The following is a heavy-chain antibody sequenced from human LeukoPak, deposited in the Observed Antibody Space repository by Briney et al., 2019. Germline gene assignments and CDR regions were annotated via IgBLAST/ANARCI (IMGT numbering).Heavy chain of an antibody. D-gene: IGHD6-19*01. CDR2: IYSSGSS. V-gene: IGHV4-4*07. Sequence: PSETLSLTCTVSGASISGYYWSWIRQPAGKGLEWIGRIYSSGSSNYNPSLKSRITISVDTSKNQFSLKVSSVTAADTATYYCARETSLAGFASGLGFNHWGQGILVTVSS. J-gene: IGHJ4*02. CDR3: ARETSLAGFASGLGFNH. CDR1: GASISGYY.